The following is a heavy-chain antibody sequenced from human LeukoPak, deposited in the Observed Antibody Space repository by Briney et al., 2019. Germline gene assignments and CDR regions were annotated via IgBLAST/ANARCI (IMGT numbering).Heavy chain of an antibody. Sequence: PSETLSLTYTVSGGSISSYYWGWIRQPPGKGLEWIGYIYYSGSTNYNPSLKSRVTISVDTSKNQFSLKLSSVTAADTAVYYCTLLQRGAVGYWGQGTLVTVSS. CDR3: TLLQRGAVGY. D-gene: IGHD1-26*01. CDR2: IYYSGST. V-gene: IGHV4-59*01. CDR1: GGSISSYY. J-gene: IGHJ4*02.